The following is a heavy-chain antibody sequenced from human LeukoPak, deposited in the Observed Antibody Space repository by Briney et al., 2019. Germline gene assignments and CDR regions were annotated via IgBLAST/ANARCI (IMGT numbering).Heavy chain of an antibody. CDR1: GFTLSNSW. Sequence: GGSLRLSCAASGFTLSNSWMHWVRQAPGKGLVWVSRTNGDGSDTSYADSVKGRFTISRDSSKNTLFLQMNSLRAEDTALYFCARKAQYNGHYPLDYWGQGTLVTVSS. V-gene: IGHV3-74*01. D-gene: IGHD1-7*01. J-gene: IGHJ4*02. CDR3: ARKAQYNGHYPLDY. CDR2: TNGDGSDT.